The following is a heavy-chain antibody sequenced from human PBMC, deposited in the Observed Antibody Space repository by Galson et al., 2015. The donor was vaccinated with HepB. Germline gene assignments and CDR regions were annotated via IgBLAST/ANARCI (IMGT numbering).Heavy chain of an antibody. V-gene: IGHV4-30-2*01. CDR2: IYYSGST. J-gene: IGHJ5*02. CDR3: ARDYHYYTSGDYDGWFDP. CDR1: GGSISSTAYS. Sequence: TLSLTCAVSGGSISSTAYSWSWIRQPPGKGLEWIGYIYYSGSTQYNPSLKSRVTISLDRSKNQFSLNLNSVTAADTAVYYCARDYHYYTSGDYDGWFDPWGQGTLVTVSS. D-gene: IGHD3-22*01.